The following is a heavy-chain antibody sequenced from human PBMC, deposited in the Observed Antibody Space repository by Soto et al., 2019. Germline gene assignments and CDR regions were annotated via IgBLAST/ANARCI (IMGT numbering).Heavy chain of an antibody. CDR1: GDSVSSNSAA. Sequence: SQTLSLTCAISGDSVSSNSAAWNWIRQSPSRGLEWLGRTYYRSKWYNDYAVSVKSRITINPDTSKNQFSLRLNSVTPEDTAVYYCARDHYDFWSGYRHFDYWGQGTLVTVSS. D-gene: IGHD3-3*01. J-gene: IGHJ4*02. CDR3: ARDHYDFWSGYRHFDY. V-gene: IGHV6-1*01. CDR2: TYYRSKWYN.